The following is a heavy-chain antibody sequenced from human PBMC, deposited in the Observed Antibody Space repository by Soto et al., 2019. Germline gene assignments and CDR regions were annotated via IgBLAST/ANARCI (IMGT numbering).Heavy chain of an antibody. V-gene: IGHV1-69*01. CDR3: ARDVGYDSSGYYPPFDY. J-gene: IGHJ4*02. CDR2: IIPIFGTA. CDR1: GGTFSSYA. D-gene: IGHD3-22*01. Sequence: GASVKVSCKASGGTFSSYAISWVRQAPGQGLEWMGGIIPIFGTANYAQKFQGRVMITADESTSTAYMELSSLRSEDTAVYYCARDVGYDSSGYYPPFDYWGQGTLVTVSS.